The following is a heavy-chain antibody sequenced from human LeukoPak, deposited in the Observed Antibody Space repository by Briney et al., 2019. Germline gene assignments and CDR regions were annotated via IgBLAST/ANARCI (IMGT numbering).Heavy chain of an antibody. CDR1: GFTFSSYS. V-gene: IGHV3-21*01. J-gene: IGHJ4*02. D-gene: IGHD2-2*01. CDR2: ISSSSSYI. CDR3: ASSSSTTPDY. Sequence: GGSLRLSCAASGFTFSSYSMNWVRQAPGKGLEWVSSISSSSSYIYYADSVKGRFTISRDNAKSSLYLQMNSLRAEDTAVYYCASSSSTTPDYWGQGTLVTVSS.